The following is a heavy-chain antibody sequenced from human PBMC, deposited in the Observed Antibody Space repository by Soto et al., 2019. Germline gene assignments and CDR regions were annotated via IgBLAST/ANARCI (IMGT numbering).Heavy chain of an antibody. CDR3: ARAIHYYGSGSYHHYFDY. V-gene: IGHV4-31*03. CDR2: IYYSGST. J-gene: IGHJ4*02. CDR1: GGSISSGGYY. Sequence: ASETLSLTCTVSGGSISSGGYYWSWIRQHPGKGLEWIGYIYYSGSTYYNPSLKSRVTISVDTSKNQFSLKLSSVTAADTAVYYCARAIHYYGSGSYHHYFDYWGQGTLVTVSS. D-gene: IGHD3-10*01.